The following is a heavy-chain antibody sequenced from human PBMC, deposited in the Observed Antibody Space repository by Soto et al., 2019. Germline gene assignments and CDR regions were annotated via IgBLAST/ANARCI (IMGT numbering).Heavy chain of an antibody. D-gene: IGHD6-13*01. CDR3: AKGGDSSSWKNLFDP. CDR1: GFTFSNYA. J-gene: IGHJ5*02. Sequence: EVQLLESGGGLVQPGGSLRLSCAASGFTFSNYAMTWVRQAPGKGLEWVSGISGSGSSIYYADSVKGRFTSSRDNSKNTLYLQMNSLRAEDTAVYYCAKGGDSSSWKNLFDPWGQGTLVTVSS. V-gene: IGHV3-23*01. CDR2: ISGSGSSI.